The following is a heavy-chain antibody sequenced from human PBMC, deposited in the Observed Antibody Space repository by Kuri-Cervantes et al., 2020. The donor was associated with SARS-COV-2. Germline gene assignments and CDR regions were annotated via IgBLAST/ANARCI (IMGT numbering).Heavy chain of an antibody. CDR3: ARVADIVVVPAAMVLDP. V-gene: IGHV1-69*13. Sequence: SVKVSCKASGGTFSSYAISWVRQAPGQGLEWMGGIIPIFGTANYAQKFQGRVTITADESTSTAYMELSSLRSEDTAVYYCARVADIVVVPAAMVLDPWGQGTRVTGSS. J-gene: IGHJ5*02. CDR1: GGTFSSYA. CDR2: IIPIFGTA. D-gene: IGHD2-2*01.